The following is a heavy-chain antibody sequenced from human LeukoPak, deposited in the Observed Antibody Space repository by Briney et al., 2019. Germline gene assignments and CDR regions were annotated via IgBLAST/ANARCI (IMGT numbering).Heavy chain of an antibody. CDR2: IHYSGSS. Sequence: KPSETLSLTCTVSGGSISSGSYYWSWIRQPPGKGLEWIGYIHYSGSSNYNPSLKSRVTISVDTSRNQFSLKLRSVTAADTAVYYCARDQVAAAGIGGSLMDWGQGTLVTVSS. V-gene: IGHV4-61*01. J-gene: IGHJ4*02. CDR1: GGSISSGSYY. D-gene: IGHD6-13*01. CDR3: ARDQVAAAGIGGSLMD.